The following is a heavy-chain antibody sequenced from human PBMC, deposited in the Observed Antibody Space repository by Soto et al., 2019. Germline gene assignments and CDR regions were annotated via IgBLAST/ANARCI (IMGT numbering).Heavy chain of an antibody. CDR1: GGSINDFY. CDR3: ARVGGVAARTFDY. CDR2: IYYSGST. V-gene: IGHV4-59*01. Sequence: PSETLSLTCTVSGGSINDFYWSWIRQPPGKGLEWIGYIYYSGSTDYNPSLKGRVTISVDTSKNQFSLKLRSVTAADTAVYYCARVGGVAARTFDYCGQGTLVTVSS. J-gene: IGHJ4*02. D-gene: IGHD6-6*01.